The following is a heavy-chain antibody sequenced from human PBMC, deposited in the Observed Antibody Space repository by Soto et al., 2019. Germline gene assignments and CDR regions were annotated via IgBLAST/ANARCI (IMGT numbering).Heavy chain of an antibody. V-gene: IGHV4-31*03. CDR1: GGSISTVGHY. CDR3: AKAGQRIVVVTYNWFDP. D-gene: IGHD3-22*01. CDR2: IYHTGST. Sequence: SETLSLTCSVSGGSISTVGHYWTWIRQPPGKGLEWIGSIYHTGSTYYSKSLRSRLTMSVDTSKSQFSLRLSSVTAADTAVYYCAKAGQRIVVVTYNWFDPWGQGTLVTVSS. J-gene: IGHJ5*02.